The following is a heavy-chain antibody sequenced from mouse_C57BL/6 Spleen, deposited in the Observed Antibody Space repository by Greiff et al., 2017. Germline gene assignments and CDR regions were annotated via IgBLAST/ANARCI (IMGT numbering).Heavy chain of an antibody. CDR2: IRSKSSNYAT. J-gene: IGHJ1*03. CDR3: VRGGDGYSYWYFDV. CDR1: GFTFNTYA. V-gene: IGHV10-3*01. D-gene: IGHD2-3*01. Sequence: EVHLVESGGGLVQPKGSLKLSCAASGFTFNTYAMHWVRQAPGKGLEWVARIRSKSSNYATYYADSVKDRFTISRDDSQSMLYLQMNNLKTEDTAMYYCVRGGDGYSYWYFDVWGTGTTVTVSS.